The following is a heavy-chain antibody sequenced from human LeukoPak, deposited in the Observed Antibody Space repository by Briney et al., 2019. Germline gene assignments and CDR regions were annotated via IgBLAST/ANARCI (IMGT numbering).Heavy chain of an antibody. Sequence: GGSLRLSCAASAFTFSNYGMSWVRQAPGKGPEWVSAISGGGGTTYYADSVKGRFTISRDNSKNTLYLQMNSLRADDTAVYYCAREEGYIYGLLDYWGQGTLVTVSS. CDR1: AFTFSNYG. J-gene: IGHJ4*02. CDR3: AREEGYIYGLLDY. D-gene: IGHD5-18*01. V-gene: IGHV3-23*01. CDR2: ISGGGGTT.